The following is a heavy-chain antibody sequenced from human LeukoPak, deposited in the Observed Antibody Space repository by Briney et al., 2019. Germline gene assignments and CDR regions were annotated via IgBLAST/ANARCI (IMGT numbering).Heavy chain of an antibody. CDR2: IKQDGSEK. Sequence: TGGSLRLSCAASGFTFSSYWMSWVRQAPGKGLEWVANIKQDGSEKYYVDSVKGRFTISRDNAKNSLYLQMNSLRAEDTAVYYCARDNYVETYDLFGEPIRYFDLWGRGTLVTVSS. V-gene: IGHV3-7*01. D-gene: IGHD3-10*01. CDR1: GFTFSSYW. CDR3: ARDNYVETYDLFGEPIRYFDL. J-gene: IGHJ2*01.